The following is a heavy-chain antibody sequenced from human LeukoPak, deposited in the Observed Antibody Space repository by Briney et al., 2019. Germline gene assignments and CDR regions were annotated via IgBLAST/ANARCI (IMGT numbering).Heavy chain of an antibody. CDR2: IYSGGST. CDR1: GFTFSSYA. Sequence: GGSLRLSCAASGFTFSSYAMSWVRQAPGKGLEWVSVIYSGGSTYYADSVKGRFTISRDNSKNTLYLQMNSLRAEDTAVYYCARVICSGGSCYGANWGQGTLVTVSS. J-gene: IGHJ4*02. V-gene: IGHV3-53*01. CDR3: ARVICSGGSCYGAN. D-gene: IGHD2-15*01.